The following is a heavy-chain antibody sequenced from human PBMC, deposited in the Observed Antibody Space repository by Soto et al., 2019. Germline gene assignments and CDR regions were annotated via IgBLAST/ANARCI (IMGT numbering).Heavy chain of an antibody. V-gene: IGHV1-18*01. Sequence: ASVKVSCKASGYTFTSYGISWVRQAPGQGLEWMGWISAYNGNTNYAQKLQGRVTMTTDTSTSTAYMELRSLRSDDTAVYYCAADRYYYGSGAYWGQGTLVTVSS. CDR1: GYTFTSYG. D-gene: IGHD3-10*01. J-gene: IGHJ4*02. CDR2: ISAYNGNT. CDR3: AADRYYYGSGAY.